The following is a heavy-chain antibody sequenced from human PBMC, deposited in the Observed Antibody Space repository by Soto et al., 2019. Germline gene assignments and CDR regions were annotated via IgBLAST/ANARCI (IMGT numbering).Heavy chain of an antibody. CDR2: IYFSGSI. D-gene: IGHD3-3*01. V-gene: IGHV4-39*01. J-gene: IGHJ6*02. CDR1: VGSISSRGYY. CDR3: ARHEWSTHPYGLNV. Sequence: ETLSLTCTVSVGSISSRGYYWAWILQPPGKGLEWIGSIYFSGSIYDIPSLKSRITISVDTAKNKFSLKLNSVTAADTAVYYWARHEWSTHPYGLNVWAQGPRSPS.